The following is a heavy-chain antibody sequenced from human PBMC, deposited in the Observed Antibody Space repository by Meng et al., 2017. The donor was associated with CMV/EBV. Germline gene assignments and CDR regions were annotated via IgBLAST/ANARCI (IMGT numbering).Heavy chain of an antibody. D-gene: IGHD5-12*01. CDR3: AKVGERRGYSGFHDY. CDR1: GFTFSSYA. V-gene: IGHV3-23*01. Sequence: GGSLRLSCAASGFTFSSYAMSWVRQAPGKGLEWVSAICGSGGSTYYADSVKGRFPISRDNSKNTLYLQMNSLRAEDTAVYYCAKVGERRGYSGFHDYWGQGTLVTVSS. CDR2: ICGSGGST. J-gene: IGHJ4*02.